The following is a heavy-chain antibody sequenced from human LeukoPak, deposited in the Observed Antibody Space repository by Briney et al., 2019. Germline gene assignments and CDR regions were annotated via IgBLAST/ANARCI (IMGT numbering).Heavy chain of an antibody. J-gene: IGHJ3*01. V-gene: IGHV3-15*01. Sequence: GGSLRLSCAASGFTFNKALMSWVRQAPGKGLEWVGRIKGKSGATDYAAPVKGRFTISKDDSKNTLFLQMDSLKAEDTAIYYCATDWGSVTTYVKAFDLWGHGTMVTVSS. CDR3: ATDWGSVTTYVKAFDL. D-gene: IGHD4-17*01. CDR1: GFTFNKAL. CDR2: IKGKSGAT.